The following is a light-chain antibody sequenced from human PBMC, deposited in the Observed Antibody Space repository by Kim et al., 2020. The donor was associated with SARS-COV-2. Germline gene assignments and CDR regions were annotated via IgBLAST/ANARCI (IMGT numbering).Light chain of an antibody. CDR2: TSN. Sequence: ELTQPPSASGTPGQRVTISCSGSSSNIGTNTVNWYQQLPGTAPKLLIYTSNQRPSGVPDRFSGSKSGTSASLAISGHQSEDEGDYYCGAWDDTLKGYVFGTGTKVTVL. V-gene: IGLV1-44*01. CDR3: GAWDDTLKGYV. J-gene: IGLJ1*01. CDR1: SSNIGTNT.